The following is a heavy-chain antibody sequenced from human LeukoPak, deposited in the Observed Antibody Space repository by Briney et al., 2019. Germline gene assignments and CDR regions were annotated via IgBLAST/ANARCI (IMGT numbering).Heavy chain of an antibody. J-gene: IGHJ5*02. CDR3: TRDTYSSSP. CDR2: IRSQAYGGTT. D-gene: IGHD6-6*01. V-gene: IGHV3-49*04. Sequence: GGSLRLSCTASGFTFGDYAMSWVRQAPGKGLEWVGFIRSQAYGGTTEYAASVKGRFTISRDDSKSIAYLQMNSLKTEDTAVYYCTRDTYSSSPWGQGTLVTVSS. CDR1: GFTFGDYA.